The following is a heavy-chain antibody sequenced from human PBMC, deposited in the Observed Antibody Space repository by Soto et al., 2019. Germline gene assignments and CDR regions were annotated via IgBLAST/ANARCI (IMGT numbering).Heavy chain of an antibody. CDR2: IYHSGST. V-gene: IGHV4-30-2*05. J-gene: IGHJ4*02. CDR3: ARVQCGGGTCNLGF. D-gene: IGHD2-15*01. CDR1: GGSISSGGYS. Sequence: SETLSLTCAVSGGSISSGGYSWSWIRQPPGKGLEWIGYIYHSGSTYYKPSLKSRVTISVDTSKNQFSLKLSSVTAADTAVYYCARVQCGGGTCNLGFWGQGTLVTVSS.